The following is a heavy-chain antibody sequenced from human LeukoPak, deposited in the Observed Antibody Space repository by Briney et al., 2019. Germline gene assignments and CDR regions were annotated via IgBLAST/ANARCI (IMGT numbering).Heavy chain of an antibody. Sequence: GGSLRLSCAASGFTFSSHAMHWVRQAPGKGLEWVAVISNDGSNKYYADSVKGRFTISRDNAKNSLYLQMNSLRAEDTAVYYCAKDRGGEGTLLYYFDYWGQGTLVTVSS. D-gene: IGHD3-10*01. CDR3: AKDRGGEGTLLYYFDY. CDR2: ISNDGSNK. CDR1: GFTFSSHA. V-gene: IGHV3-30*04. J-gene: IGHJ4*02.